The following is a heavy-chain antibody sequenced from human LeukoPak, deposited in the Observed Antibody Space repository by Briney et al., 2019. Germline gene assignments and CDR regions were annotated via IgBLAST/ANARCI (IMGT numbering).Heavy chain of an antibody. CDR2: IIHSGGT. Sequence: EPLSLPCALYGGPFSGYYWSRIPQPPGKGLEWIGEIIHSGGTNHNPSLKSRVTISVDTSKNQFSLKLSSVTAADTAVYYCARALKRVLFYYYYYMDVWGKGTTVTVSS. J-gene: IGHJ6*03. V-gene: IGHV4-34*12. CDR1: GGPFSGYY. CDR3: ARALKRVLFYYYYYMDV.